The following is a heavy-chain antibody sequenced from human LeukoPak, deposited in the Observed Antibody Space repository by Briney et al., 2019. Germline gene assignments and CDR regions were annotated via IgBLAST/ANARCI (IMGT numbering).Heavy chain of an antibody. Sequence: GGSLRLSCAASGFTFSSYAMSWVRQAPGKGLEWVSGISGSGGSTYYADSVKGRFTISRDNSKNTVYLQMNSLRAEDTAVYYCAKTRFYDLLTGYYRDSWFDPWGQGTLVTVSS. CDR1: GFTFSSYA. D-gene: IGHD3-9*01. CDR2: ISGSGGST. V-gene: IGHV3-23*01. CDR3: AKTRFYDLLTGYYRDSWFDP. J-gene: IGHJ5*02.